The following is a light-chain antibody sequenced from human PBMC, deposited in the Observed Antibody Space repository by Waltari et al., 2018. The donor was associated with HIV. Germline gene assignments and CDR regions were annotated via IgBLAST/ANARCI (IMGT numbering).Light chain of an antibody. CDR1: NSNFGNNF. CDR3: GTWDVRLSAGVFGSGTKV. J-gene: IGLJ1*01. Sequence: GGNSNFGNNFVCWYQHRPGMAPRLLIYDINKRPLGIPQRFAASKSGTSATLGITGLQTPDEGEYYCGTWDVRLSAGVFGSGTKVF. V-gene: IGLV1-51*01. CDR2: DIN.